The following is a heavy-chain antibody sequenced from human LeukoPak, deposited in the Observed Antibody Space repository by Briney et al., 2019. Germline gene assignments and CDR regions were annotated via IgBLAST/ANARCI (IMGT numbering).Heavy chain of an antibody. CDR2: IDPSDSYT. D-gene: IGHD3-10*01. Sequence: GESLKISCKGSGYSFTSYWISWVRQMPGKGLEWMGRIDPSDSYTNYSPSFQGHVTIPADKSISTAYLQWSSLKASDTAMYYCARQGLYYYGSGSYSLTGNWFDPWGQGTLVTVSS. CDR1: GYSFTSYW. J-gene: IGHJ5*02. V-gene: IGHV5-10-1*01. CDR3: ARQGLYYYGSGSYSLTGNWFDP.